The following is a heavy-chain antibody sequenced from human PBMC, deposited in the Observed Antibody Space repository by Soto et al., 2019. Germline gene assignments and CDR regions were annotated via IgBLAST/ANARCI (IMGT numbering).Heavy chain of an antibody. V-gene: IGHV5-51*01. CDR2: IYPGDSDT. Sequence: GESLKIYCKGSGYSFTSYWIGWVRQMPGKGLEWMGIIYPGDSDTRYSPSFQGQVTISADKSISTAYLQWSSLKASDTAMYYCARQKFEYSSSSAAYGMDVWGQGTTVTVYS. CDR1: GYSFTSYW. J-gene: IGHJ6*02. D-gene: IGHD6-6*01. CDR3: ARQKFEYSSSSAAYGMDV.